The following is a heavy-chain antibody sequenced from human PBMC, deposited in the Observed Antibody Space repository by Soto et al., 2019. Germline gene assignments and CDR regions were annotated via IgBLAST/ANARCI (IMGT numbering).Heavy chain of an antibody. CDR2: IYYSGSS. V-gene: IGHV4-31*03. CDR1: GGSISSGSYP. Sequence: SETLSLTFTVSGGSISSGSYPWSWIHQHPGKGLEWIGNIYYSGSSYYNPSLKSRATISIDTSKDQFSLRLGSVTAADTAVYYCAGVEGSSYYFRHDCWGRGTLVTAPQ. J-gene: IGHJ4*02. D-gene: IGHD1-26*01. CDR3: AGVEGSSYYFRHDC.